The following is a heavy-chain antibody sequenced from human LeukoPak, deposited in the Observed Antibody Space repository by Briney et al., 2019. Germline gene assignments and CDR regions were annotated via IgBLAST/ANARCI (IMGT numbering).Heavy chain of an antibody. CDR3: ARGGDIVVVPAAEADYYMDV. V-gene: IGHV4-59*01. J-gene: IGHJ6*03. CDR1: GGSISSYY. CDR2: IYYSGST. D-gene: IGHD2-2*01. Sequence: PSETLSLTCAVSGGSISSYYWSWIRQPPGKGLEWIGYIYYSGSTNYNPSLKSRVTISVDTSKNQFSLKLSSVTAADTAVYYCARGGDIVVVPAAEADYYMDVWGKGTTVTVSS.